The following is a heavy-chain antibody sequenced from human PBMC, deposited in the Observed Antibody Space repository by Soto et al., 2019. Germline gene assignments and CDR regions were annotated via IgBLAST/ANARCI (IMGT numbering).Heavy chain of an antibody. CDR3: ARQGMPHHNWFDP. CDR2: ISYDGSNK. V-gene: IGHV3-30*03. CDR1: GFTFNNYG. D-gene: IGHD2-2*01. J-gene: IGHJ5*02. Sequence: QVQLVESGGGVVQPGRSLRLSCAASGFTFNNYGIHWVRQAPGKGLEWVAVISYDGSNKYYADSVEGRFTISRDSSKKTLYLQLDSLRAEDTAVYYCARQGMPHHNWFDPWGQGTLVTVSS.